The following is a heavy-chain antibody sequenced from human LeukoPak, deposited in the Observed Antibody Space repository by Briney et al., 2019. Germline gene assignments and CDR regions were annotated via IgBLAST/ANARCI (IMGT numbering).Heavy chain of an antibody. D-gene: IGHD3-3*01. CDR3: ARVGDYDFWSGYFEEY. V-gene: IGHV1-18*01. CDR1: GYTCTSYG. CDR2: ISAYNGNT. Sequence: GASVKVSCKASGYTCTSYGISWVRQAPGQGLEWMGWISAYNGNTNYAQKLQGRVTMTTDTSTSTAYMELRSLRSDDTAVYYCARVGDYDFWSGYFEEYWGQGTLVTVSS. J-gene: IGHJ4*02.